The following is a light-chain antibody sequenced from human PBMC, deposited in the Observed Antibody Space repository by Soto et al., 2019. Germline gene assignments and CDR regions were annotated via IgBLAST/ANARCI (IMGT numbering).Light chain of an antibody. Sequence: QSALTQPASVSGSPGQSITISCTGTSSDLYDYNYVSWYQQHPGKAPKLLIYEVSDRPSGVSDRFSGSKSGNTASLTISGLLPEDEADYYCSSYTSTTTLYVFGTGTKATVL. V-gene: IGLV2-14*01. CDR2: EVS. CDR1: SSDLYDYNY. J-gene: IGLJ1*01. CDR3: SSYTSTTTLYV.